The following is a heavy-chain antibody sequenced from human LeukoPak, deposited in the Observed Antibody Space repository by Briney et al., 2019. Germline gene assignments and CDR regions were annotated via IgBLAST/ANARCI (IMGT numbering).Heavy chain of an antibody. Sequence: SVKVSCKASGGTFSSYAISWVRQAPGQGLELMGGIIPIFGTAKYAQKFQGRVTITADESTSTAYMELSSLTSEDTAVYYCARGYCSGGSCYQGANYYYYYYMDVWGKGTTVTISS. CDR1: GGTFSSYA. D-gene: IGHD2-15*01. CDR3: ARGYCSGGSCYQGANYYYYYYMDV. CDR2: IIPIFGTA. J-gene: IGHJ6*03. V-gene: IGHV1-69*13.